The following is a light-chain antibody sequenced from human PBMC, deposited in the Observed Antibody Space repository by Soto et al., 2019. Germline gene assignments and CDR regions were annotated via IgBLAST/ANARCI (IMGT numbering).Light chain of an antibody. J-gene: IGKJ5*01. V-gene: IGKV3-20*01. CDR1: QSVSTN. CDR2: GAS. Sequence: IVLTHSPGTLSVSPGERATLSCRASQSVSTNLAWYQQKPGQAPRLLISGASSRATGVPDRFSGSGSGTDFTLTITRREPADFALYYCQQYGNSPITFGQGTRLEIK. CDR3: QQYGNSPIT.